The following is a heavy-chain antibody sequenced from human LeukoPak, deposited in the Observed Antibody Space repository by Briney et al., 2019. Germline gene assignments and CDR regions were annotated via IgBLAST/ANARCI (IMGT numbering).Heavy chain of an antibody. Sequence: ASVKVSCKASRYTFTSYYMHWVRQAPGQGLEWMGIINTSGGRTSYAQKFQGRVTMIRDTYPRTVYMQLRSLRAEDTAVYYCVRLIAVASTVYFHYWGQGSLVTVSS. D-gene: IGHD6-19*01. V-gene: IGHV1-46*01. CDR1: RYTFTSYY. CDR2: INTSGGRT. J-gene: IGHJ1*01. CDR3: VRLIAVASTVYFHY.